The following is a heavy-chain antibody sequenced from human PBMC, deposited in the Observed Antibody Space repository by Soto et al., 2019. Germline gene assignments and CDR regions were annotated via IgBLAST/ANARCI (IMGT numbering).Heavy chain of an antibody. CDR2: IYSGGST. Sequence: GGSLRLSCAASGFTVSSNYMSWVRQAPGKXLEWVSVIYSGGSTYYADSVKGRFTISRDNSKNTLYLQMNSLRAEDTAVYYCARETVTTSVNGYYYYYYGMDVWGQGTTVTVSS. V-gene: IGHV3-53*01. CDR1: GFTVSSNY. J-gene: IGHJ6*02. CDR3: ARETVTTSVNGYYYYYYGMDV. D-gene: IGHD4-4*01.